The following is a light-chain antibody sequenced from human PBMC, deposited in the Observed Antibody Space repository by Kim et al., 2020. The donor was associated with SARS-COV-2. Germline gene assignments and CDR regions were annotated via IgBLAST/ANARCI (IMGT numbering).Light chain of an antibody. CDR3: QQYNNWWT. V-gene: IGKV3-15*01. CDR1: QSVSSS. Sequence: SVSLGERVTLSCRARQSVSSSLAWYQQKPGQAPGLLIYGASTRATGIPARFSGSGSGTEFTLTISSLQSEDFAVYYCQQYNNWWTFGQGTKVDIK. J-gene: IGKJ1*01. CDR2: GAS.